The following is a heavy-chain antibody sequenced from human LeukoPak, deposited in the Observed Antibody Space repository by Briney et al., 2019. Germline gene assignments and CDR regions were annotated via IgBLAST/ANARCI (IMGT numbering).Heavy chain of an antibody. CDR3: AREDSSGNGHFDY. CDR1: GGSISSSSYY. D-gene: IGHD6-19*01. CDR2: IYYSGST. J-gene: IGHJ4*02. V-gene: IGHV4-39*07. Sequence: SETLSLTCTVSGGSISSSSYYWGWLRQPPGKGLEWIGSIYYSGSTYYNPSLKSRVTISVDTSKNQFSLKLSSVTAADTAVYYCAREDSSGNGHFDYWGQGTLVTVSS.